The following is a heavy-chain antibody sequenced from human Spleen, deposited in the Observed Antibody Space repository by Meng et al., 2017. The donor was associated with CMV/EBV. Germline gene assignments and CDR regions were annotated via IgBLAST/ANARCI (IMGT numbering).Heavy chain of an antibody. CDR2: ISSSSRYI. D-gene: IGHD2-2*01. Sequence: GESLKIPCAAPGFTSNTYSMSWVRQAPGKGLEWVSSISSSSRYINYADSVKGRFTISRDNAENSLSLQMNSLRAEDTAVYYCARLPLYCSSTTCYVDYWGQGTVVTVSS. CDR1: GFTSNTYS. CDR3: ARLPLYCSSTTCYVDY. J-gene: IGHJ4*02. V-gene: IGHV3-21*01.